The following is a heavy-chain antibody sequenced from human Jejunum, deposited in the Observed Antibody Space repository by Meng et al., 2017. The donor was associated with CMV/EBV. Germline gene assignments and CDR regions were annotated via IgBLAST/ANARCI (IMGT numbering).Heavy chain of an antibody. CDR3: ARDMHREVVIQDY. Sequence: QVHLTESGTCLVNPSDTLSPPVTVPGSYTSDYYWGWVRQAAGKGLEWIGRIYSNGATNYNPSLNSRVTMSVDTSKNQFSLKLSSVTAADTAVYFCARDMHREVVIQDYWGQGTLVTVSS. D-gene: IGHD3-10*01. J-gene: IGHJ4*02. V-gene: IGHV4-4*07. CDR1: GSYTSDYY. CDR2: IYSNGAT.